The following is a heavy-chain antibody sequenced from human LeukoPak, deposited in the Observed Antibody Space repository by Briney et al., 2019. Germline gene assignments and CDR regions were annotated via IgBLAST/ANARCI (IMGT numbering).Heavy chain of an antibody. CDR1: GFTFTNYA. CDR2: IYYDGDT. J-gene: IGHJ4*02. CDR3: AKGGEMRTFFFDS. Sequence: GGSLRLSCAASGFTFTNYAMHWVSQAPGKGLEWVSIIYYDGDTSYAYSVKGRFSISRDISKNTLYLQMSSLRADDTAMYYCAKGGEMRTFFFDSWGQGSLVTVSS. D-gene: IGHD3-16*01. V-gene: IGHV3-NL1*01.